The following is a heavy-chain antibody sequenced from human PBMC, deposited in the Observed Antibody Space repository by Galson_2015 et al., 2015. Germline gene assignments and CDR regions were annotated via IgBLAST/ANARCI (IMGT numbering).Heavy chain of an antibody. Sequence: SVKVSCKASGYTFTSYYMHWVRQAPGQGLEWMGIINPSGGSTSYAQKFQGRVTMTRDTSTSTVYMELSSLRSEDTAVYYCARGCSGGSCNYYYGMDVWGQGTTVTVSS. CDR2: INPSGGST. CDR1: GYTFTSYY. CDR3: ARGCSGGSCNYYYGMDV. J-gene: IGHJ6*02. D-gene: IGHD2-15*01. V-gene: IGHV1-46*01.